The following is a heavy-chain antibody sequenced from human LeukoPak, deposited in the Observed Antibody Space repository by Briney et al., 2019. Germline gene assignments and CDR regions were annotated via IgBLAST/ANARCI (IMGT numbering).Heavy chain of an antibody. CDR2: YSGNT. V-gene: IGHV4-59*01. CDR1: GGSISDYS. J-gene: IGHJ4*02. Sequence: SETLSLTCTVSGGSISDYSWSWIRQPPGRGLEWIGYSGNTNYNPSLKSRVIISVDTSKNQFSLKLSPVTAADTAVYYCARVGIDYSGNIIKYYFDYWGQGTLVTVSS. CDR3: ARVGIDYSGNIIKYYFDY. D-gene: IGHD4-23*01.